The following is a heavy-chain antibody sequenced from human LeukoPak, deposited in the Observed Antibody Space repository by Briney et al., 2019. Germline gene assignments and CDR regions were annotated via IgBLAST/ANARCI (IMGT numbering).Heavy chain of an antibody. D-gene: IGHD5-12*01. V-gene: IGHV4-59*01. J-gene: IGHJ6*03. CDR2: IHYSGST. CDR1: GGSFSGYY. CDR3: ARTTEGYAGGPGYSYYYYMDV. Sequence: SETLPLTCAVYGGSFSGYYWSWIRQPPGKGLEWIGYIHYSGSTHYNPSLKSRVTISVDTSKNQVSLKLRSVTAADTAVYYCARTTEGYAGGPGYSYYYYMDVWGKGTTVTISS.